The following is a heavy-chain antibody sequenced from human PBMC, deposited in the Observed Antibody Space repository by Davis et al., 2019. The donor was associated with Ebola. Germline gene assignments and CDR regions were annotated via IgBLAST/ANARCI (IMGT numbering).Heavy chain of an antibody. CDR1: GGTFSSYA. CDR2: IIPILGIA. CDR3: ARDLDAYSNYYYGMDV. V-gene: IGHV1-69*04. J-gene: IGHJ6*02. D-gene: IGHD4-11*01. Sequence: SVKVSCKASGGTFSSYAISWVRQAPGQGLEWMGRIIPILGIANYAQKFQGRVTITADKSTSTAYMELSSLRSEDTAVYYCARDLDAYSNYYYGMDVWGQGTTVTVSS.